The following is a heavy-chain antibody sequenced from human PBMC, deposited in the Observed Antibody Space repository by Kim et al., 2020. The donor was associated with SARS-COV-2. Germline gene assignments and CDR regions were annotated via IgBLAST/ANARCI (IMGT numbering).Heavy chain of an antibody. CDR2: IIPIFGTA. Sequence: SVKVSCKASGGTFSSYAISWVRQAPGQGLEWMGGIIPIFGTANYAQKFQGRVTITADESTSTAYMELSSLRSEDTAVYYCARAQQHYYDSSGYYMAPFDYWGQGTLVTVSS. D-gene: IGHD3-22*01. CDR1: GGTFSSYA. J-gene: IGHJ4*02. V-gene: IGHV1-69*13. CDR3: ARAQQHYYDSSGYYMAPFDY.